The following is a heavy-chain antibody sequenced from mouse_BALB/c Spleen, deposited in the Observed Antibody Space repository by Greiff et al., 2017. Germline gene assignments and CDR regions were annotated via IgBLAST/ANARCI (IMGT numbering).Heavy chain of an antibody. Sequence: EVQVVESGGGLVQPGGSLKLSCAASGFTFSSYGMSWVRQTPDKRLELVATINSNGGSTYYPDSVKGRFTISRDNAKNTLYLQMSSLKSEDTAMYYCARGGDGNYPYYFDYWGQGTTLTVSS. D-gene: IGHD2-1*01. CDR1: GFTFSSYG. CDR2: INSNGGST. V-gene: IGHV5-6-3*01. CDR3: ARGGDGNYPYYFDY. J-gene: IGHJ2*01.